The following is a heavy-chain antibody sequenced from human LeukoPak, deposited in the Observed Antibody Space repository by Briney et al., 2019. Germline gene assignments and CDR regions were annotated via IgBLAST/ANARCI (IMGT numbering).Heavy chain of an antibody. J-gene: IGHJ4*02. CDR3: AKDPYSYGMVYYFDY. D-gene: IGHD5-18*01. CDR2: ISGSGGST. V-gene: IGHV3-23*01. Sequence: GGSLRLSCAASGFTFSSYAMSWVRQAPGKGLEWVSAISGSGGSTYYADSVKDRFTISRDNSKNTLYLQMNSLRAEDTAVYYCAKDPYSYGMVYYFDYWGQGTLVTVSS. CDR1: GFTFSSYA.